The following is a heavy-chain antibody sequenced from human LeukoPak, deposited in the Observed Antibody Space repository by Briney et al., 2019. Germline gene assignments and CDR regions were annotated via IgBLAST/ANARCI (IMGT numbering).Heavy chain of an antibody. CDR3: AKDPRYCSGGSCYIYFYYYMDV. Sequence: GGSLRLSCAASGFTFSRYALSWGRQAPGKGVEWVSAISGSGGSTYYTDSVRGGFTISRDNFKRTLFLQMNSLRAEDTAVYYCAKDPRYCSGGSCYIYFYYYMDVWGKGTTVTVSS. V-gene: IGHV3-23*01. CDR2: ISGSGGST. D-gene: IGHD2-15*01. J-gene: IGHJ6*03. CDR1: GFTFSRYA.